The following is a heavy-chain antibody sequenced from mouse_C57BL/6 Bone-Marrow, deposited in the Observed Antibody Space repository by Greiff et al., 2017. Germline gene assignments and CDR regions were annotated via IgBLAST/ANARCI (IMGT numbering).Heavy chain of an antibody. CDR3: ARPGY. J-gene: IGHJ2*01. V-gene: IGHV1-81*01. CDR1: GYTFTSYG. CDR2: IYPRSGTT. Sequence: QVQLKESGAELARPGASVKLSCKASGYTFTSYGISWVQQRPGQGLEWIGDIYPRSGTTYYNEKFKGKATLTADKSSSTAYMELRSLTSEDSAVYFCARPGYWGQGTTLTVSS.